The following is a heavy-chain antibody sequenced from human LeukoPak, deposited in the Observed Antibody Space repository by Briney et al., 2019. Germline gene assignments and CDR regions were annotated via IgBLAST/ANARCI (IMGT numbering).Heavy chain of an antibody. V-gene: IGHV1-69*13. Sequence: SVKVSCKASGGTFSSYAISWVRQAPGQGLGGRGGIIPIFGTANYAQKFQGRVTITADESTSTAYMELSSLRSEDTAVYYCAVSIVGATTPFDYWGQGTLVTVSS. CDR3: AVSIVGATTPFDY. CDR1: GGTFSSYA. D-gene: IGHD1-26*01. CDR2: IIPIFGTA. J-gene: IGHJ4*02.